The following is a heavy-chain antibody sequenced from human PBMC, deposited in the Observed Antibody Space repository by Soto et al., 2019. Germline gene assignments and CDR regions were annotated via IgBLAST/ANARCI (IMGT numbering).Heavy chain of an antibody. Sequence: GGSLRLSCAASGFTFRSYAMAWVRQAPGKGLEWVSDIRSQDGTTNYADSVKGRFTIYRDNSNNILYLQMNSLRVEDTAVYYCAKDLAANGVVATMNYWGHVTLFTVSS. V-gene: IGHV3-23*01. CDR2: IRSQDGTT. CDR3: AKDLAANGVVATMNY. D-gene: IGHD2-15*01. J-gene: IGHJ4*01. CDR1: GFTFRSYA.